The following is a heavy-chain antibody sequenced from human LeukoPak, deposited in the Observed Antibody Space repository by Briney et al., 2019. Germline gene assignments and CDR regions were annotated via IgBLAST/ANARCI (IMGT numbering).Heavy chain of an antibody. V-gene: IGHV3-23*01. Sequence: GGSLRLSCAASGFTFSSYAMSWVRQAPGKGLEWVSTISGSGGSTYYADPVKGRFTISRDNSKNTLYLQMNSLRAEDTAVYYCAKDPYYYDSSGYFRYWGQGTLVTVSS. D-gene: IGHD3-22*01. J-gene: IGHJ4*02. CDR1: GFTFSSYA. CDR2: ISGSGGST. CDR3: AKDPYYYDSSGYFRY.